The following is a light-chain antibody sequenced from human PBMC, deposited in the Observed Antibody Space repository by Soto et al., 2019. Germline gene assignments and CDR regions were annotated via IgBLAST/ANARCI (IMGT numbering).Light chain of an antibody. CDR2: GAS. CDR1: QSVSVNS. V-gene: IGKV3D-20*02. J-gene: IGKJ1*01. CDR3: QHRMNWPWT. Sequence: EIVLKQSPGTLSLSPGERATLSCRASQSVSVNSLAWYQQKGGQAPRLLIYGASSRATGIPDRFSGSGSGTDFTLTISRLEPEDFALYYCQHRMNWPWTFGQGTKVDIK.